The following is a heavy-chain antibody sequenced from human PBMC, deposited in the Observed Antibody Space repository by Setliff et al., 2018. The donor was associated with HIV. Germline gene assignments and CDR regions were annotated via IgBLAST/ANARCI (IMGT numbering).Heavy chain of an antibody. Sequence: ASVKVSCKASGYTFTNYAMHWVRQAPGQRLEWMGWINAGNGDTKYSQKFQGRVTMTRDTSTSTFYMEPSSLRSEDTAVYYCARANCGDDFISPCGIDYWGQGTLVTVSS. CDR2: INAGNGDT. CDR3: ARANCGDDFISPCGIDY. D-gene: IGHD2-21*02. CDR1: GYTFTNYA. V-gene: IGHV1-3*01. J-gene: IGHJ4*02.